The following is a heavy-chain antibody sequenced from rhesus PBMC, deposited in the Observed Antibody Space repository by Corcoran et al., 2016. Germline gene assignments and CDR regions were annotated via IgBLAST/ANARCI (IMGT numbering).Heavy chain of an antibody. CDR2: IYGGSGST. CDR3: ARVGAGYSSSIYY. D-gene: IGHD6-43*01. Sequence: QVQLQESGPGLVKPSETLPLTCAVSGSSISSNYWSWIRPPPGKGLEWIGYIYGGSGSTIYNPSPKSRVTISTDTAKNQFSLKLSAVTAADTAGYYCARVGAGYSSSIYYWGQGVLVTVSS. V-gene: IGHV4-147*01. CDR1: GSSISSNY. J-gene: IGHJ4*01.